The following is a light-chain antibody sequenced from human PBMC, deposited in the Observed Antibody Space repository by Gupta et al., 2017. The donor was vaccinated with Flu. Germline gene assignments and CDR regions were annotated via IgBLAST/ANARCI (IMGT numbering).Light chain of an antibody. CDR3: QQTHSSPDN. CDR1: QNLASH. J-gene: IGKJ3*01. CDR2: RAS. Sequence: DIKLTQSPSSLSASPGDSVTIPCRASQNLASHLTWYQQREGDAPKGRSYRASTVQGGVPSRFSGRESGTDFTLTINNLRPEEVATYFCQQTHSSPDNFGHGTKLHV. V-gene: IGKV1-39*01.